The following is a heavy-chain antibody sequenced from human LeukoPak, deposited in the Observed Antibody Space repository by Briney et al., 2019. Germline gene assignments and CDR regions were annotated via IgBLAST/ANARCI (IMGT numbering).Heavy chain of an antibody. D-gene: IGHD1-7*01. CDR3: ARATTGTRMVDY. Sequence: GESLKISCKCSGCSFTSYWIGWVRQMPGKGLEWMGVIYPSDSDTRYSPSFQGQVTISADKSTSTAYLQWDSLKASDTAMYYCARATTGTRMVDYWGQGALVTVSS. J-gene: IGHJ4*02. CDR1: GCSFTSYW. CDR2: IYPSDSDT. V-gene: IGHV5-51*01.